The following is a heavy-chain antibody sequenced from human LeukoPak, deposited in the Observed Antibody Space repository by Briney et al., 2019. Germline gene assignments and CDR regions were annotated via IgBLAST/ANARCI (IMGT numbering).Heavy chain of an antibody. J-gene: IGHJ6*03. CDR3: ATALDLWFAELFYMDV. Sequence: SVKVSCKASGGTFSSYAISWVRQAPGQGLEWMGRIIPIFGTANYAQKFQGRVTITTDESTSTAYMELSSQRAEDTAVYYCATALDLWFAELFYMDVWGKGTTVTVSS. CDR1: GGTFSSYA. V-gene: IGHV1-69*05. D-gene: IGHD3-10*01. CDR2: IIPIFGTA.